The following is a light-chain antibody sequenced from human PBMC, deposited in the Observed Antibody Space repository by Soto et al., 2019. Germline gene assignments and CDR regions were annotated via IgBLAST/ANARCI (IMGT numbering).Light chain of an antibody. Sequence: DIVLTQSPATLSLSPGERATLSCRASQSVSSYLAWYQQKPCQAPRLLIYDASNRATGIPARFSGSGSGTDFTLTISSLGPEDSAVYYCHQRINWPRTFGQGNKLEIK. CDR3: HQRINWPRT. V-gene: IGKV3-11*01. CDR2: DAS. J-gene: IGKJ2*01. CDR1: QSVSSY.